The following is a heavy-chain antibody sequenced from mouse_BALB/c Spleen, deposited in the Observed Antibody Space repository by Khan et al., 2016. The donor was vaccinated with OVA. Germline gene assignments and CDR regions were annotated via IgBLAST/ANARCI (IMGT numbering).Heavy chain of an antibody. CDR1: GFNIKDSY. V-gene: IGHV14-3*02. J-gene: IGHJ1*01. D-gene: IGHD2-12*01. CDR3: AHPSYEPRYFAV. Sequence: VQLQQSGAELVKPGASVKLSCSASGFNIKDSYIHWVKQRPEQGLEWIGRIAPANGKTEYAPKLQGRATITADTSSNTSYLQLSSLKSEDSAVYYCAHPSYEPRYFAVWGAGTMVTVSS. CDR2: IAPANGKT.